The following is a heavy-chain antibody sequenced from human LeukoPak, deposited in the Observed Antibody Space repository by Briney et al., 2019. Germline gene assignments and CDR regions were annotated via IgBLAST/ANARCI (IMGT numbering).Heavy chain of an antibody. J-gene: IGHJ4*02. CDR1: GFSNADYG. Sequence: GGSLRLSCVGAGFSNADYGMSWVRQGPGKGLEWVAGIDWNGDALQYADSVKGRFTISRDNAKNSLYLQMDILRPEDTGVYYCARDLSATWYSLAYWGQGTPVTVSS. CDR3: ARDLSATWYSLAY. CDR2: IDWNGDAL. D-gene: IGHD2-21*02. V-gene: IGHV3-20*04.